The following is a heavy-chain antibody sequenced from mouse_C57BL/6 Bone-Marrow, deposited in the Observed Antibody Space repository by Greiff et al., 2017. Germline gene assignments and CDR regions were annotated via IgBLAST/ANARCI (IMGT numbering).Heavy chain of an antibody. CDR1: GYTFTSYW. V-gene: IGHV1-61*01. CDR3: ARSTVYDWVY. Sequence: QVQLQQPGAELVRPGSSVKLSCKASGYTFTSYWMDWVKQRPGQGLEWIGNIYPSDSETHYNQKFKDKATLTVDKSSSTAYMQLSSLTSEDSAVYYCARSTVYDWVYWGQGTTLTVSA. D-gene: IGHD2-3*01. J-gene: IGHJ2*01. CDR2: IYPSDSET.